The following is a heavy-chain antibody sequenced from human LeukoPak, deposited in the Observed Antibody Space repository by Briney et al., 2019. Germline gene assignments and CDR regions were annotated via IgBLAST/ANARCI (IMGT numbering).Heavy chain of an antibody. D-gene: IGHD3-10*01. V-gene: IGHV4-30-4*01. CDR3: ARDFHPGSYYYYGMDV. CDR1: GGSISSGDYY. J-gene: IGHJ6*02. Sequence: PSETLSLTCTVSGGSISSGDYYWSWIRQPPGKGLEWIGYIYYSGSTYYNPSLKSRVTISVDTSKNQFSLKLSSVTAADTAVYYCARDFHPGSYYYYGMDVWGQGTTVTVSS. CDR2: IYYSGST.